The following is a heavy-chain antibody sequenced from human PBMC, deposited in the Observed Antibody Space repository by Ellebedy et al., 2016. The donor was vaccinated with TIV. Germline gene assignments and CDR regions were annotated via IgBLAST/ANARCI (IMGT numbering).Heavy chain of an antibody. J-gene: IGHJ4*02. D-gene: IGHD6-19*01. CDR3: ATIPQAVAGNIL. Sequence: SETLSLXXAVSGVSISSTNWWTWVRQAPGKGLEWIGETFLSGSTHYNVSLQSRVTISVDKSKNQFSLKLTSVTAADTAVYYCATIPQAVAGNILWGQGTLVVVSS. V-gene: IGHV4-4*02. CDR2: TFLSGST. CDR1: GVSISSTNW.